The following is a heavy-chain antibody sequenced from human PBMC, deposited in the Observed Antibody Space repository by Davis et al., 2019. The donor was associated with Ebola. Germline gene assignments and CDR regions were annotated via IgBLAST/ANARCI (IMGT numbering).Heavy chain of an antibody. CDR3: AKDLGADFWSGYWSPDYYYGLDV. V-gene: IGHV3-30*18. Sequence: GESLKISCAASGFTFSNYAMHWVRQAPGKGLEWVAVISYDGSNKYYADSVKGRFTLSRDNSKNTLFLQMNSLRAEDTAGYYCAKDLGADFWSGYWSPDYYYGLDVWGQGTTVTVSS. D-gene: IGHD3-3*01. CDR1: GFTFSNYA. J-gene: IGHJ6*02. CDR2: ISYDGSNK.